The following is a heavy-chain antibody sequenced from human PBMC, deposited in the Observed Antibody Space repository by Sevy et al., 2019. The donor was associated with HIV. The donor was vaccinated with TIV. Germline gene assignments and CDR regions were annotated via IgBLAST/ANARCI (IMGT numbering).Heavy chain of an antibody. CDR3: ARDFPPSATTVAHFDC. J-gene: IGHJ4*02. D-gene: IGHD4-17*01. V-gene: IGHV3-48*03. CDR2: TSNSGTSM. CDR1: GFTFSRYE. Sequence: GGSLRLSCVASGFTFSRYEMNWVRQAPGKGLEWVSYTSNSGTSMYYSDSVKGRLTSSRDKAWNSLYLQMNSLRAEDTAVYYCARDFPPSATTVAHFDCWGQGTLVTVSS.